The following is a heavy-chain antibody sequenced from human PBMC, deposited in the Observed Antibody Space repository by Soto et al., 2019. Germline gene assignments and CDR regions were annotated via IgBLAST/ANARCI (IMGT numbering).Heavy chain of an antibody. D-gene: IGHD2-15*01. Sequence: WGSLRLSCEASGFTFSGFDMHWVRQPTGKGLEWVSSIGTAGDKYYAVSVKGRFTISRDNAKNSLSLQMKSLRAGDMAVYLCAKSQEIATHFFDXWGQGTHVTVSX. CDR2: IGTAGDK. J-gene: IGHJ4*02. V-gene: IGHV3-13*01. CDR3: AKSQEIATHFFDX. CDR1: GFTFSGFD.